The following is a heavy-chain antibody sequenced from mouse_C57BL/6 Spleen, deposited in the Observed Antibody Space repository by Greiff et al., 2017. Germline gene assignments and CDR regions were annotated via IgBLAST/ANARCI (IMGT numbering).Heavy chain of an antibody. J-gene: IGHJ2*01. CDR2: IYPGDGDT. CDR3: ARSEPTVVATGYFDY. V-gene: IGHV1-82*01. D-gene: IGHD1-1*01. CDR1: GYAFSSSW. Sequence: VKLQQSGPELVKPGASVKISCKASGYAFSSSWMNWVKQRPGKGLEWIGRIYPGDGDTNYNGKFKGKATLTADKSSSTAYMQLSSLTSEDSAVYFCARSEPTVVATGYFDYWGQGTTLTVSS.